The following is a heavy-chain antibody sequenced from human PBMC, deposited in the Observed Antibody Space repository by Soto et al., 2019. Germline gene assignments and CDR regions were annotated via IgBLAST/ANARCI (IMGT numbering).Heavy chain of an antibody. J-gene: IGHJ5*02. Sequence: SETLSLTCAVYGGSFSGYYWTWLRQPPGKGLEWIGEINHSGSTNYNPSLKSRVTISVDTSKNQFSLKVTSVTAADTAVYYCATANWSHHYFDPWGQGTLVTVSS. CDR2: INHSGST. CDR3: ATANWSHHYFDP. V-gene: IGHV4-34*01. D-gene: IGHD1-1*01. CDR1: GGSFSGYY.